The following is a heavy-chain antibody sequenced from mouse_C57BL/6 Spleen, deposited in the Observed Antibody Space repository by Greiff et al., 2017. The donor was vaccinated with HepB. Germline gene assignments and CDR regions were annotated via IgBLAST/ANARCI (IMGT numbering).Heavy chain of an antibody. J-gene: IGHJ2*01. Sequence: VQLQQPGAELVKPGASVKLSCKASGYTFTSYWMQWVKQRPGQGLEWIGEIDPSDSYTNYNQKFKGKATLTVDTSSSTAYMQLSSLTSEDSAVYYCARFITTVVATRDYWGQGTTLTVSS. CDR3: ARFITTVVATRDY. CDR2: IDPSDSYT. V-gene: IGHV1-50*01. CDR1: GYTFTSYW. D-gene: IGHD1-1*01.